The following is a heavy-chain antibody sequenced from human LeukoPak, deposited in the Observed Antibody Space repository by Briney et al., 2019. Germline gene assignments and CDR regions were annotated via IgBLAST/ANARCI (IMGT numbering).Heavy chain of an antibody. V-gene: IGHV3-30-3*01. CDR1: GFTCSSYA. Sequence: QPGGSLRLSGAASGFTCSSYAMHWVRQAPGKGLEWVAVISYDGSNKYYADSVKGRFTISRDNSKNTLYLQMNSLRAEDTAVYYCARGLFGELSTDAFDIWGQGTMVTVSS. CDR3: ARGLFGELSTDAFDI. D-gene: IGHD3-10*01. J-gene: IGHJ3*02. CDR2: ISYDGSNK.